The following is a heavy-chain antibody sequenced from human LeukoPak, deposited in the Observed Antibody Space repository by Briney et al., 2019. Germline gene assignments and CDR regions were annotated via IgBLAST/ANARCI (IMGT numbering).Heavy chain of an antibody. D-gene: IGHD6-13*01. CDR1: GGTFSSYA. V-gene: IGHV1-69*06. CDR3: ARGQSGSSWPNYYHYYYMDV. J-gene: IGHJ6*03. CDR2: IIPIFGTA. Sequence: EASVKVSCKASGGTFSSYAISWVRQAPGQGLEWMGGIIPIFGTANYAQKFQGRVTITADKSTSTAHMELSSLRSEDTAVYYCARGQSGSSWPNYYHYYYMDVWGKGTTVTVSS.